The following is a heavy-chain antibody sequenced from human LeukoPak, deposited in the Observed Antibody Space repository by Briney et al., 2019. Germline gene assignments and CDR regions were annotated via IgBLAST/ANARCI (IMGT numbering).Heavy chain of an antibody. CDR1: GFTVSSKD. J-gene: IGHJ1*01. CDR2: MYSGGST. Sequence: GRSLRLSCAASGFTVSSKDMNWVRQAPGKGLEWVSLMYSGGSTYYADSVKGRFTISRDSSKNTLYLQMNSLRAEDTAVHYCARATQSAAGYFQHWGQGTLVTVSS. V-gene: IGHV3-53*01. D-gene: IGHD6-13*01. CDR3: ARATQSAAGYFQH.